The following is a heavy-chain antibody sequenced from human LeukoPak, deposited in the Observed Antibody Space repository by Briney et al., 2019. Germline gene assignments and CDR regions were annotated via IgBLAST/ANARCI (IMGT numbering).Heavy chain of an antibody. D-gene: IGHD3-22*01. CDR2: TYYSGST. Sequence: SETLSLTCTVSGDSIRNYYWSWIRQPPGKGLEWFGYTYYSGSTNYNPSLKSRVTISVDTSKNHFSLRLGAVTAADTAVYYCASLSYDSSGYIRTFDYWGQGTLVTVSS. V-gene: IGHV4-59*08. J-gene: IGHJ4*02. CDR1: GDSIRNYY. CDR3: ASLSYDSSGYIRTFDY.